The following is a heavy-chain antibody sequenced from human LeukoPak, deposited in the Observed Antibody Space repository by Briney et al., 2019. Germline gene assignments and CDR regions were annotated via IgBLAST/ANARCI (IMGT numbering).Heavy chain of an antibody. CDR3: AREQGYYDSSGRKIEYFQH. J-gene: IGHJ1*01. CDR1: GDSVSSNSAG. CDR2: TYYRSKWYN. Sequence: SQTLSLTCAISGDSVSSNSAGWNWIRQSPSRSLEWLGRTYYRSKWYNDSAPSVRNRITINPDTSKNQFSLQLNSVTPEDTAVYYCAREQGYYDSSGRKIEYFQHWGQGTLVTVSS. V-gene: IGHV6-1*01. D-gene: IGHD3-22*01.